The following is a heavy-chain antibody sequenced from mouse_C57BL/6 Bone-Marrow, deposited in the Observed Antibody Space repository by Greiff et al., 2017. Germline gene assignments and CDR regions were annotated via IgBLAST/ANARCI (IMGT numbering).Heavy chain of an antibody. Sequence: QVQLQQSGAELVRPGTSVKMSCAASGYTFTNYWIGWAKQRPGHGLEWIGDIYPGGGYTNYNEKFKGNATLTADKSSSTAYMQFSSLSSEDSAIYYCARWGEDYFDYWGQGTTLTVSS. CDR3: ARWGEDYFDY. J-gene: IGHJ2*01. V-gene: IGHV1-63*01. CDR2: IYPGGGYT. CDR1: GYTFTNYW.